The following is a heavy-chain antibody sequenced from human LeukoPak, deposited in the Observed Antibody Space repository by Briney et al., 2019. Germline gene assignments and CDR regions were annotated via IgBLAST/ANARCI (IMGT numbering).Heavy chain of an antibody. J-gene: IGHJ6*03. Sequence: GGSLRLSCAASGFTFSSYEMNWVRQAPGKGLEWVSYISSSGTTIYYADSVKGRFTISRDNAKNSLYLQTNSLRAEDTAVYFCARGVKGYDSSGTYYYYYYMDVWGKGTTVTVSS. CDR3: ARGVKGYDSSGTYYYYYYMDV. V-gene: IGHV3-48*03. D-gene: IGHD3-22*01. CDR2: ISSSGTTI. CDR1: GFTFSSYE.